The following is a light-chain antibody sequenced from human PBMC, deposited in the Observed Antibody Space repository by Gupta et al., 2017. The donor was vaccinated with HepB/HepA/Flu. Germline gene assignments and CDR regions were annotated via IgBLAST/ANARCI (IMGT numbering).Light chain of an antibody. J-gene: IGKJ1*01. CDR3: QHYTDFPPAWT. CDR1: ESVTST. V-gene: IGKV3-15*01. Sequence: EIVVTQSPATLSVSRGGRATLSCRASESVTSTVAWYQQKSGQSPRLLIYATSIRATGLPSRFRARGSGTEFTLTISSLQSEDIAVYYCQHYTDFPPAWTFGRGTRVELK. CDR2: ATS.